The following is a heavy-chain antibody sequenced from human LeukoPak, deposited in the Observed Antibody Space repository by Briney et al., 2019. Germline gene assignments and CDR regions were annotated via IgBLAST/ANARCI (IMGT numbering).Heavy chain of an antibody. V-gene: IGHV4-31*03. D-gene: IGHD2-2*03. J-gene: IGHJ4*02. CDR3: ARHGSTDYFDY. CDR1: GGSISSGGYY. CDR2: IYYSGST. Sequence: PSETLSLTCTVSGGSISSGGYYWSWIRQHPGKGLEWIGYIYYSGSTYYNPSLKSRVTISVDTSKNQFSLKLSSVTAADTAVYYCARHGSTDYFDYWGQGTLVTVSS.